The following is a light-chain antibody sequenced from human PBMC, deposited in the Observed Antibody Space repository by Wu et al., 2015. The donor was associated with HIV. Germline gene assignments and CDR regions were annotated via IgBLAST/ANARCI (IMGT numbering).Light chain of an antibody. Sequence: VSPGERATLSCRASQSVSGKVAWYQQKPGQAPRLLLYAASRRATGISASFSGSGSGTEFNLTITTLQSEDFALYYCQQCSYWPVTFGQGTRLEIK. CDR2: AAS. CDR1: QSVSGK. V-gene: IGKV3-15*01. J-gene: IGKJ5*01. CDR3: QQCSYWPVT.